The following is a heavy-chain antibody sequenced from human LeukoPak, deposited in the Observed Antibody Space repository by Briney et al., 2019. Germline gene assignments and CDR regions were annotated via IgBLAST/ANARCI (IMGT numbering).Heavy chain of an antibody. Sequence: SETLSLTCAVYGGSFSGYYWSWIRQPPGKGLEWIGEINHSGSTNYNPSLKSRVTISVDTSKNQFSLKLSSVTAADTAVYYCARASGIAAAGLPPWGQGTLVTVSS. V-gene: IGHV4-34*01. D-gene: IGHD6-13*01. CDR2: INHSGST. CDR1: GGSFSGYY. J-gene: IGHJ5*02. CDR3: ARASGIAAAGLPP.